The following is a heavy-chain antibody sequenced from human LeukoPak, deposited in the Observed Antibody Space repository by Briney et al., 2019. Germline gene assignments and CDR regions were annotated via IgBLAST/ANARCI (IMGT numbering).Heavy chain of an antibody. CDR1: GGSINSPNSY. V-gene: IGHV4-39*01. Sequence: SETLPLTCTVSGGSINSPNSYWGWIRQPPGKGLEWIGSIFHDGTTYYSPSLKRRVTVSVDTSLNQFSLSLMSMTAADTAVYYCARRVVAGTTVDFRGQGNLVTVSS. CDR2: IFHDGTT. D-gene: IGHD1-1*01. CDR3: ARRVVAGTTVDF. J-gene: IGHJ4*02.